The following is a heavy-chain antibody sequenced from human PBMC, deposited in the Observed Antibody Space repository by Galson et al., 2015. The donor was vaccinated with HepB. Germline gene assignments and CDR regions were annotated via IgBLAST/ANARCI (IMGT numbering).Heavy chain of an antibody. CDR2: INPNSGGT. V-gene: IGHV1-2*06. J-gene: IGHJ4*02. Sequence: SVKVSCKASGYTFTGYYMHWVRQAPGQGLEWMGRINPNSGGTNYAQNFQGRVTMTRDTSISTAYMELSRLRSDDTAVYYCARAPYDSSGSFDYWGQGTLVTVSS. CDR1: GYTFTGYY. CDR3: ARAPYDSSGSFDY. D-gene: IGHD3-22*01.